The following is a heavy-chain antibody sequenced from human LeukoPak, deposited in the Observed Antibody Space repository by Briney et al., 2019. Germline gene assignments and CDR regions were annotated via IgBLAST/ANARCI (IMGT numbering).Heavy chain of an antibody. CDR1: GFTFDDYG. CDR3: AREMATTAVQGSFDY. D-gene: IGHD5-24*01. Sequence: GGSLRLSCAASGFTFDDYGMNWVRQAPGKGLEWVSGINWNGGSTGYADSVKGRFTISRDNAKNSLYLQMNSLRAEDTALYYCAREMATTAVQGSFDYWGQGTLATVSS. CDR2: INWNGGST. J-gene: IGHJ4*02. V-gene: IGHV3-20*04.